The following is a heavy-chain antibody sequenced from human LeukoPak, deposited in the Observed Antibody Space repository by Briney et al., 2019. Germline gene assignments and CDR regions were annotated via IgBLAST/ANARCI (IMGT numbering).Heavy chain of an antibody. Sequence: GASVKVSCKAFGYTFTSNYMHWVRQAPGQGLEWMGVISPSGGSTTYAQKFQGRVTLTRDMSTSTDYLELSSLRSGDTAVYFCARDISVRDEAWWFNPWGQGTLVTVSS. V-gene: IGHV1-46*01. CDR3: ARDISVRDEAWWFNP. CDR1: GYTFTSNY. D-gene: IGHD5-24*01. CDR2: ISPSGGST. J-gene: IGHJ5*02.